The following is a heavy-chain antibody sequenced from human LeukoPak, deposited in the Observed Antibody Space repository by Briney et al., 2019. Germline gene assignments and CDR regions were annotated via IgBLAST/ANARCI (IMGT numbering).Heavy chain of an antibody. CDR2: VNHSGST. V-gene: IGHV4-34*01. Sequence: SETLSLTCAVYGGSFSGYYWSWIRQPPGKGLEWIGEVNHSGSTNYNPSLKSRVTISVDTSKNQFSLKLSSVTAADTAVYYCVRLKVLRFLEWLLYRAGWFDPWGQGTLVTVSS. CDR3: VRLKVLRFLEWLLYRAGWFDP. D-gene: IGHD3-3*01. CDR1: GGSFSGYY. J-gene: IGHJ5*02.